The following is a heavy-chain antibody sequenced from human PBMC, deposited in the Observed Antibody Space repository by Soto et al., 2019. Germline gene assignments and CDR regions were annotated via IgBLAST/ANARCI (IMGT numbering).Heavy chain of an antibody. V-gene: IGHV3-30*18. Sequence: QVQLVESGGGVVQPGRSLRLSCAASGFTFSSYGMHWVRQAPGKGLEWVAVISYDGSNKYYADSVKGRFTISRDNSKNTLYLQMNSLRAEDTAVYYCAKEGVVVGATGTYFDYWGQGTLVPVSS. CDR2: ISYDGSNK. CDR1: GFTFSSYG. J-gene: IGHJ4*02. D-gene: IGHD2-15*01. CDR3: AKEGVVVGATGTYFDY.